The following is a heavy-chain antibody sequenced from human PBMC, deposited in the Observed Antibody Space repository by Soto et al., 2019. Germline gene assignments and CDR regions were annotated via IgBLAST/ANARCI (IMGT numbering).Heavy chain of an antibody. Sequence: EVQLLESGGGLVQPGGSLRLSCAASGFTFSSYAMNWVRQAPGKGLEWVSGISYGGGSTNYADSVKGRFTISRDNSKNTLYLQMNRLRGEDTAVYYCAKGESYYYDSSGYWNYWGQGTLVTVSS. CDR1: GFTFSSYA. V-gene: IGHV3-23*01. CDR2: ISYGGGST. J-gene: IGHJ4*02. CDR3: AKGESYYYDSSGYWNY. D-gene: IGHD3-22*01.